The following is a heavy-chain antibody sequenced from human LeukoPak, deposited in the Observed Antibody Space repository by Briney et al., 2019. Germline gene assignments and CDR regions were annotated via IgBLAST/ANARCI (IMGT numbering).Heavy chain of an antibody. CDR1: GGSISRTTYS. J-gene: IGHJ4*02. CDR3: ARGSYGGYIN. D-gene: IGHD4-17*01. V-gene: IGHV4-39*01. CDR2: IYYTGST. Sequence: SETLSPTCVVSGGSISRTTYSWGWIRQPPGKGLEWIGSIYYTGSTYYKQSLKSRVAVSVDTSKNQFSLNVSSLTATDTAVYYCARGSYGGYINWGQGTLITVSS.